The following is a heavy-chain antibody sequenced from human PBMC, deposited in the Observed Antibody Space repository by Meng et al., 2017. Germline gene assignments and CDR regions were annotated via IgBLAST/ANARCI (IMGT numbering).Heavy chain of an antibody. Sequence: VQVVESGGGVAQPGRSLRLSCAASGFTFSSYGMHWVRQSSGKGLEWVGRIRSKANNYATAYAASVIGRFTISRDDSKNTAYLQMNSLKTEDTAVYYCSRLETTAFDYWGQGILVTVSS. CDR2: IRSKANNYAT. V-gene: IGHV3-73*01. CDR3: SRLETTAFDY. J-gene: IGHJ4*02. D-gene: IGHD4-17*01. CDR1: GFTFSSYG.